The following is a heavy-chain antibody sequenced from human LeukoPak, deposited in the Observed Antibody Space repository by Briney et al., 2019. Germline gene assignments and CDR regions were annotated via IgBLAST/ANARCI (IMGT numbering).Heavy chain of an antibody. Sequence: NPGGSLRLSCAASGFTFSYHTMYWVRQAPGKGLEWVSSISSSTHYIYYADSVKGRFTISRDNAKNSLYLQMNSLRAGDTAVYYCAKTRPLDSSSWSHGDYWGQGTLVTVSS. J-gene: IGHJ4*02. CDR2: ISSSTHYI. CDR1: GFTFSYHT. CDR3: AKTRPLDSSSWSHGDY. D-gene: IGHD6-13*01. V-gene: IGHV3-21*01.